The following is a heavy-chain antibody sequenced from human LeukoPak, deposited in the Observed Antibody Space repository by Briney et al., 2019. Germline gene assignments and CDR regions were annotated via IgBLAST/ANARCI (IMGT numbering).Heavy chain of an antibody. D-gene: IGHD3-22*01. J-gene: IGHJ4*02. CDR1: GFTFSSYA. Sequence: GGSLRLSCAASGFTFSSYAMHWVRQAPGKGLEWVAVISYDRSNKYYADSVKVRFTISRANSKNTLYLQMNSLRAQDTAVYYWARVPLTMRVVGRPVYWGQRALGTVSS. CDR2: ISYDRSNK. V-gene: IGHV3-30-3*01. CDR3: ARVPLTMRVVGRPVY.